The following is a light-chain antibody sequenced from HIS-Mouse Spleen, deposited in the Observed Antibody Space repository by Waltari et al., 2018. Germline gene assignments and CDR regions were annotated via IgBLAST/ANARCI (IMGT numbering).Light chain of an antibody. V-gene: IGLV3-1*01. CDR3: QAWDSSTVV. J-gene: IGLJ2*01. CDR1: KWGDKY. CDR2: QDS. Sequence: SYELPQPSSVSFSPGQTASITCSGDKWGDKYACWYQQKPGHSPVLVIYQDSKRPSGIPERFSGSNSGNTATLTISGTQAMDEADYYCQAWDSSTVVFGGGTKLTVL.